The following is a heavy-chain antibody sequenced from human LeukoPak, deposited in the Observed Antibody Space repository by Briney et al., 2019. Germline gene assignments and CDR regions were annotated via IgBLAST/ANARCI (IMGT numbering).Heavy chain of an antibody. V-gene: IGHV3-15*01. J-gene: IGHJ3*02. CDR2: IKSNTDGGTT. CDR3: TTNPYDRSGYHI. D-gene: IGHD3-22*01. Sequence: GGSLRLSCATSGLTSTKAWMTWVRQAPGEGLEWVGRIKSNTDGGTTEYAAPVKGRFTISRDDSKNTLYLQMNSLKTEDTAVYYCTTNPYDRSGYHIWGQGTMVTVSS. CDR1: GLTSTKAW.